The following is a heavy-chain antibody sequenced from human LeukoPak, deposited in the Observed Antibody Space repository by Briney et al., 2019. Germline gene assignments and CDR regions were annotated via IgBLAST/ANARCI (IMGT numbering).Heavy chain of an antibody. V-gene: IGHV3-23*01. D-gene: IGHD2-8*02. CDR2: FDGNGPNT. J-gene: IGHJ4*02. Sequence: GGSLRLSCAASGFTFSTYSMNWVRQAPGKGLEWVSGFDGNGPNTYYADSVKGRWTISRDNSRSTLYLEMNSLRPEDTAIYYCAKPRTTGLGWAQFDYWGQGSLVTVSS. CDR1: GFTFSTYS. CDR3: AKPRTTGLGWAQFDY.